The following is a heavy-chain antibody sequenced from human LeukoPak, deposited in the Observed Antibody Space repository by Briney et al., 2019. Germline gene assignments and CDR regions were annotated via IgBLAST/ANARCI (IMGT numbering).Heavy chain of an antibody. CDR3: ARVAEYYGSGSFFRHPFDY. Sequence: GASVKVSCKASGYTFTGYYMHWVRQAPGQGLEWMGWINPNSGGTNYAQKLQGRVTMTTDTSTSTAYMELRSLRSDDTAVYYCARVAEYYGSGSFFRHPFDYWGQGTLVTVSS. D-gene: IGHD3-10*01. J-gene: IGHJ4*02. V-gene: IGHV1-2*02. CDR1: GYTFTGYY. CDR2: INPNSGGT.